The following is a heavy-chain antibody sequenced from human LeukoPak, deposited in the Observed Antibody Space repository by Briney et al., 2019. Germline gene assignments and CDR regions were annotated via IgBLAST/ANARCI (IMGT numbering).Heavy chain of an antibody. D-gene: IGHD4-23*01. V-gene: IGHV3-7*05. CDR1: GFIFSSYW. CDR2: IKQDGSEK. CDR3: ATGTGGPPTDY. J-gene: IGHJ4*02. Sequence: GGSLRLSCAASGFIFSSYWMSWVRQAPGKGLEWVANIKQDGSEKYYVDSVKGRFTISRDNAKNSLYLQMSSLRAEDTAVYYCATGTGGPPTDYWGQGTLVTVSS.